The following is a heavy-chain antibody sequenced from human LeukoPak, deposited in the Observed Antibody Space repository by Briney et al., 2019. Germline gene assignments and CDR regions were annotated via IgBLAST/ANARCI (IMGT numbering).Heavy chain of an antibody. CDR3: AKGDSSGYHPGFTTFDI. J-gene: IGHJ3*02. CDR2: ISGSGSST. Sequence: GGSLRLSCAASGLTFSNYAMNWVRQAPGKGLEWVSGISGSGSSTFYADSVKGRFTISRDNPKNTMYLQMNSLRAEDTAVYYCAKGDSSGYHPGFTTFDIWGRGTMVTVSS. D-gene: IGHD3-22*01. V-gene: IGHV3-23*01. CDR1: GLTFSNYA.